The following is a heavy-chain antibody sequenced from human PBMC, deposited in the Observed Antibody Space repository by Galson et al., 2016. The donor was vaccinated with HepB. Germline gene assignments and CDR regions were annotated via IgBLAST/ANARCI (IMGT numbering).Heavy chain of an antibody. D-gene: IGHD1-1*01. Sequence: SLRLSCATSGFTSTDFWMTWVRQAPGKGLEWISYISTSSETISYADSVKGRFTISRDNARDSVSLLMNSLRVEDTAVYYCAKAGVYNWNDVDLEYWGQGTLVTVSS. CDR3: AKAGVYNWNDVDLEY. CDR2: ISTSSETI. J-gene: IGHJ4*02. CDR1: GFTSTDFW. V-gene: IGHV3-48*04.